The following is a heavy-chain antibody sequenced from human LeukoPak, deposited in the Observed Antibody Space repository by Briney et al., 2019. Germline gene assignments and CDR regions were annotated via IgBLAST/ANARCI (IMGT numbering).Heavy chain of an antibody. CDR3: ARDRSSSWYPGYFQH. D-gene: IGHD6-13*01. CDR2: MYYSGST. CDR1: GGSISSGSYY. V-gene: IGHV4-39*07. Sequence: SETLSLTCTVSGGSISSGSYYWAWIRQPPGKGLEWIGSMYYSGSTYYNPSLKSRVTISVDTSKNQFSLKLSSVTAADTAVYYCARDRSSSWYPGYFQHWGQGTLVTVSS. J-gene: IGHJ1*01.